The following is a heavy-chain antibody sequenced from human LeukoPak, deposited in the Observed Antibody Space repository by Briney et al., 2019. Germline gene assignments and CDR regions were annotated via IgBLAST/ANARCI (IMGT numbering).Heavy chain of an antibody. J-gene: IGHJ4*02. Sequence: GGSLRLSCAASGFTFSSYGMSWVRQAPGKGLEWVSAISGSGGSTYYADSVKGRFTISRDNAKNSLYLQMNSLRAEDMALYYCAKAYRGYSYGSSFDYWGQGTLVTVSS. CDR1: GFTFSSYG. CDR3: AKAYRGYSYGSSFDY. D-gene: IGHD5-18*01. CDR2: ISGSGGST. V-gene: IGHV3-23*01.